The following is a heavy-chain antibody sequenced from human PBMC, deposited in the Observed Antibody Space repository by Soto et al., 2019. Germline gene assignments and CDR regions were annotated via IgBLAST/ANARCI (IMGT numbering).Heavy chain of an antibody. CDR1: GYTFTSYN. J-gene: IGHJ3*02. CDR2: MNPNSGNT. D-gene: IGHD5-12*01. CDR3: ARASSGYGFDAFDM. Sequence: QVQLVQSGAEVKKPGASVKVSCKASGYTFTSYNVNWARQATGQGLEWMGWMNPNSGNTGYAQKFQGRVTLTRNTSVSTAYMEVSSLRSEDTAVDYCARASSGYGFDAFDMWGQGTMVTVSS. V-gene: IGHV1-8*01.